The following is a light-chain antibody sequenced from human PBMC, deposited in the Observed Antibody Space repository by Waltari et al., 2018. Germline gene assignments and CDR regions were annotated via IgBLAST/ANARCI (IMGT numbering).Light chain of an antibody. Sequence: DIQMTQSPASLSASVGDSVPITCRTSQTVTTYLNWFQMKPGKAPKLLIYIASNLHSGVPSRFSGSGSGTDFTLTITSLQPEDFATYFCQQSYSFPYTFGQGTLLEIK. V-gene: IGKV1-39*01. CDR2: IAS. J-gene: IGKJ2*01. CDR1: QTVTTY. CDR3: QQSYSFPYT.